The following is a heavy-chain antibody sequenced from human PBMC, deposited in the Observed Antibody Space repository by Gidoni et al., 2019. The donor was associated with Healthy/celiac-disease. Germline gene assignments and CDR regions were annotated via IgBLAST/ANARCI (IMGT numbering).Heavy chain of an antibody. Sequence: QVQLVQSGAEVKKPGSSVKVSCKASGGTFSSYSISWVRQAPGQGLEWMGGIIPIFGTANYAQKFQGRVTITADKSTSTAYMELSSLRSEDTAVYYCARGPTGTTLSYYYYYMDVWGKGTTVTVSS. J-gene: IGHJ6*03. CDR1: GGTFSSYS. V-gene: IGHV1-69*06. CDR3: ARGPTGTTLSYYYYYMDV. CDR2: IIPIFGTA. D-gene: IGHD1-1*01.